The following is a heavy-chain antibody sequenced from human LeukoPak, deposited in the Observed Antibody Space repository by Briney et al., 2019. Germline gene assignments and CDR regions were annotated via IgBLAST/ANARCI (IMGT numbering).Heavy chain of an antibody. CDR3: ARHRYYYRSGSYYGAPYYMDV. CDR2: IHYSGST. D-gene: IGHD3-10*01. V-gene: IGHV4-39*01. J-gene: IGHJ6*03. Sequence: SETLSLTCTVSGGSISSSTYYWGWIRQPPGKGLEWIGSIHYSGSTYYNPSLKSRVTISVDTSKNQFSLKLSSVTAADTAVYYCARHRYYYRSGSYYGAPYYMDVWGKGTTVTISS. CDR1: GGSISSSTYY.